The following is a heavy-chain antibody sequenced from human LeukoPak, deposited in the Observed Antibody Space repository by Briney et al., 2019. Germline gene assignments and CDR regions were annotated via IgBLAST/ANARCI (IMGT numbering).Heavy chain of an antibody. D-gene: IGHD6-13*01. CDR3: ARAQGSSWFAGYYFDY. V-gene: IGHV3-30*03. CDR1: GFTFSSYG. Sequence: PGGSLRLSCAASGFTFSSYGMHWVRQAPGKGLEWVAVISYDGSNKYYADSVKGRFTISRDNSKNTLYLQMNSLRAEDTAVYYCARAQGSSWFAGYYFDYWGQGTLVTVSS. CDR2: ISYDGSNK. J-gene: IGHJ4*02.